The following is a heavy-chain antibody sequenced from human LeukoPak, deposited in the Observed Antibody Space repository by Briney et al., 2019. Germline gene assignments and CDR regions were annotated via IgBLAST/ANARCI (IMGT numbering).Heavy chain of an antibody. V-gene: IGHV4-59*05. CDR1: GGSISSYY. D-gene: IGHD3-22*01. CDR3: ARLGYYDPDY. Sequence: SETLSLTCTVSGGSISSYYWSWIRQPAGKGLEWIGSIYYSGSTYYNPSLKSRVTISVDTSKNQFSLKLSSVTAADTAVYYCARLGYYDPDYWGQGTLVTVSS. J-gene: IGHJ4*02. CDR2: IYYSGST.